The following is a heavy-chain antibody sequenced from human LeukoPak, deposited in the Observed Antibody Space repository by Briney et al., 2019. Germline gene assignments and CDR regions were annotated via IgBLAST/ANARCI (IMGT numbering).Heavy chain of an antibody. Sequence: GESLKIPCKGSGYSFTNYWIGWVRQMPGKGLEWMGIIYHGDSDTRYSPSFQGQVTISADKSISTVYLQWSSLKASDTAKYYCARIGGGSYYDAFDYWGQGTLVTVSS. D-gene: IGHD1-26*01. CDR1: GYSFTNYW. CDR3: ARIGGGSYYDAFDY. J-gene: IGHJ4*02. CDR2: IYHGDSDT. V-gene: IGHV5-51*01.